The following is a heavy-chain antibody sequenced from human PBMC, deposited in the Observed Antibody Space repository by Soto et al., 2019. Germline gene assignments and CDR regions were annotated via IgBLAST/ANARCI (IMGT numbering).Heavy chain of an antibody. CDR3: ARQLVYYYGMDV. CDR2: ISGSGGTT. V-gene: IGHV3-23*01. D-gene: IGHD6-13*01. Sequence: EVQLLESGGGLVQPGGSLRLSCAASGFTFSSYVVTWVRQAPGKGLEWVSGISGSGGTTYYADSVKGRFTISRDNSKNTLYLQMNRLRAEDTAVYYCARQLVYYYGMDVWGQGTTVTVSS. CDR1: GFTFSSYV. J-gene: IGHJ6*02.